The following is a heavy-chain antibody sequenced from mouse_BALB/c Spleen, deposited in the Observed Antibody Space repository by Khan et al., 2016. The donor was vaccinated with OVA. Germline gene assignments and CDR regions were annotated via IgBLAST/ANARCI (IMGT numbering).Heavy chain of an antibody. CDR3: ARGNYYVYAMDY. Sequence: EVKLEESGPGLVKPFQSLSLTYTVTGYSITSNYAWNWIRQFPGNKLEWVGYISYSGSTSYNPSLKSRISITRDTSKNQFFLQLNSVTTEDTATYYCARGNYYVYAMDYWGQGTSVTVSS. V-gene: IGHV3-2*02. D-gene: IGHD1-1*01. J-gene: IGHJ4*01. CDR1: GYSITSNYA. CDR2: ISYSGST.